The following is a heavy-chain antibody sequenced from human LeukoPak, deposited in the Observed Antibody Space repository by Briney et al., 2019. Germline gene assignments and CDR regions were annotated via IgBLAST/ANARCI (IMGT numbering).Heavy chain of an antibody. J-gene: IGHJ4*02. Sequence: KPGGSLRLSCAASGFTFSDYYMSWIRQAPGKGLEWVSYISSSGSTIYYADSVRGRFTISRDNAKNSLYLQMNSLRAEDTAVYYCARVARIVGATSLDYWGQGTLVTVSS. CDR2: ISSSGSTI. V-gene: IGHV3-11*01. D-gene: IGHD1-26*01. CDR1: GFTFSDYY. CDR3: ARVARIVGATSLDY.